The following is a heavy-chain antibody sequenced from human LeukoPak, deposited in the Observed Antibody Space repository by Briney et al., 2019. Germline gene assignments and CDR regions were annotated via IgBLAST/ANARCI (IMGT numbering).Heavy chain of an antibody. CDR2: ISRSSSTI. J-gene: IGHJ4*02. Sequence: GGSLRLSCAASGFTFSSYSMNWVRQAPGKGLEWVSYISRSSSTIYYADSVKGRFTISRDNVKNSLYLQMNSLRDEDTAVYYCARGDSSSWYSFDYWDQGTLVTVSS. V-gene: IGHV3-48*02. D-gene: IGHD6-13*01. CDR3: ARGDSSSWYSFDY. CDR1: GFTFSSYS.